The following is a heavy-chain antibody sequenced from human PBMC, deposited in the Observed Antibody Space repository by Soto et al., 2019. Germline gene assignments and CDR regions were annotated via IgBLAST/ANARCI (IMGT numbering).Heavy chain of an antibody. Sequence: SVKVSCKASGGTFSSYAISWVRQAPGQGLEWMGGIIPIFGTANYAQKFQGRVTITADESTSTAYMELSSLRSEDTAVYYCAGDPGAYTVTTFLPTTRDYYYCGMDVWGQGTTDSVCS. CDR3: AGDPGAYTVTTFLPTTRDYYYCGMDV. CDR2: IIPIFGTA. D-gene: IGHD4-4*01. V-gene: IGHV1-69*13. CDR1: GGTFSSYA. J-gene: IGHJ6*02.